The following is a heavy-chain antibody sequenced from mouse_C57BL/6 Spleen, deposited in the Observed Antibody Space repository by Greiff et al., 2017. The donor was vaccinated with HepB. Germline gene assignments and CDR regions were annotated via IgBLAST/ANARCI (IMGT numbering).Heavy chain of an antibody. D-gene: IGHD2-4*01. J-gene: IGHJ3*01. CDR3: ARGDYDYDETWFAY. CDR1: GYTFTSYG. Sequence: LQQSGAELARPGASVKLSCKASGYTFTSYGISWVKQRTGQGLEWIGEIYPRSGNTYYNEKFKGKATLTADKSSSTAYMELRSLTSEDSAVYFCARGDYDYDETWFAYWGQGTLVTVSA. CDR2: IYPRSGNT. V-gene: IGHV1-81*01.